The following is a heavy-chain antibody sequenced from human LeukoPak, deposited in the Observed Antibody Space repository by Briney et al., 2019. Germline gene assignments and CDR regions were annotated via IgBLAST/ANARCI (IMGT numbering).Heavy chain of an antibody. Sequence: GGSLRLSCAASGFTFSIFSMNWVRQAPGKGLEWVSYISSTGTLYYADSVKGRFTISRDNAKNSLYLQMNSLRDEDTAVYHCARDLISGAYTFDYWGQGTLVTVSS. CDR1: GFTFSIFS. V-gene: IGHV3-48*02. CDR2: ISSTGTL. D-gene: IGHD1-26*01. J-gene: IGHJ4*02. CDR3: ARDLISGAYTFDY.